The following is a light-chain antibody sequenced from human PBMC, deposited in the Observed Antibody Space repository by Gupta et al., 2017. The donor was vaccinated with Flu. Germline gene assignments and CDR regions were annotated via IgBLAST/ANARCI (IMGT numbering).Light chain of an antibody. Sequence: GDRVTITCRASQNVSNWLAWYQQESENAPKLLIYQASSLEIGVPSRFSGSGSGTHFTLTINSLQPEDFATYYCQQYKSFSYTFGQGTKLDIK. CDR2: QAS. CDR3: QQYKSFSYT. V-gene: IGKV1-5*03. CDR1: QNVSNW. J-gene: IGKJ2*01.